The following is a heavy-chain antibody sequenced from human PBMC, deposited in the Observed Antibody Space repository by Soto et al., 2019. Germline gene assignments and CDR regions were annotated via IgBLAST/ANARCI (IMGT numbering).Heavy chain of an antibody. V-gene: IGHV3-7*01. D-gene: IGHD2-15*01. CDR2: IKQDGSEK. Sequence: EVQLVESGGGLVQPGGSLRLSCAASGFTFSSYWMSWVRQAPGKGLEWVANIKQDGSEKYYVDSVKGRFTISRDNAKNSLYLQMNGLRAEDTAVYYCGLQEYCSGGSCYFFSDYWGQGTLVTVSS. CDR1: GFTFSSYW. J-gene: IGHJ4*02. CDR3: GLQEYCSGGSCYFFSDY.